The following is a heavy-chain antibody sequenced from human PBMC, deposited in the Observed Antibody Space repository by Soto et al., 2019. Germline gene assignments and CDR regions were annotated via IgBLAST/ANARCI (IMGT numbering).Heavy chain of an antibody. V-gene: IGHV4-4*02. J-gene: IGHJ4*02. Sequence: QVQLQQSGPGLVKPSGTLSLTCAVSGGSISSNYWWRWVRQPPGKGLEWIGEIYHSGSTNYHPSRKGRITITVDISKRRSALTVSSAASEATAAYYCAGLDVSSGYSWGYSFDYWGQGTLVTVSS. CDR3: AGLDVSSGYSWGYSFDY. CDR1: GGSISSNYW. D-gene: IGHD3-22*01. CDR2: IYHSGST.